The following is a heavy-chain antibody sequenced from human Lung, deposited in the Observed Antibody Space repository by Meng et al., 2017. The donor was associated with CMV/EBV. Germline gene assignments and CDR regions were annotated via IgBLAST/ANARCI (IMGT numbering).Heavy chain of an antibody. CDR2: IYHRGST. D-gene: IGHD6-19*01. Sequence: QVQLPASGPGLVKPAGTMSLTRSLSGGSHSSSNWWSWVRQPPGKGLEWIGEIYHRGSTNYNPSLKSRVTISVDKSKNQFSLKLSSVTAADTAVYYCASFPPPGKQWLVTDYWGQGTLVTVSS. J-gene: IGHJ4*02. V-gene: IGHV4-4*02. CDR3: ASFPPPGKQWLVTDY. CDR1: GGSHSSSNW.